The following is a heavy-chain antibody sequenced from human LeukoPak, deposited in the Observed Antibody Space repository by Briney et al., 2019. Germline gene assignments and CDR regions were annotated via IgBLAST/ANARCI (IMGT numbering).Heavy chain of an antibody. CDR3: ARGRIV. Sequence: SETLSLTCTVSGGSVNSGSYYWNWIRQPPGKGLEWIGYIYYSGSTNYNPSLKSRVTISVDTSKNQFSPKLSSVTAADTAVYYCARGRIVWGQGTLVTVSS. J-gene: IGHJ4*02. CDR2: IYYSGST. D-gene: IGHD2-21*01. V-gene: IGHV4-61*01. CDR1: GGSVNSGSYY.